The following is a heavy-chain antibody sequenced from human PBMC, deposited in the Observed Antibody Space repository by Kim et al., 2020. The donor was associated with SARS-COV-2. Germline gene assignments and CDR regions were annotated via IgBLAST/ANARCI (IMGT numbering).Heavy chain of an antibody. CDR3: ARVDSSGHFDY. Sequence: NYHPSLQSRLPISVATSMNQFSLKLRSVTAADTAVYYCARVDSSGHFDYWGQGTLVTVSS. D-gene: IGHD6-19*01. V-gene: IGHV4-59*01. J-gene: IGHJ4*02.